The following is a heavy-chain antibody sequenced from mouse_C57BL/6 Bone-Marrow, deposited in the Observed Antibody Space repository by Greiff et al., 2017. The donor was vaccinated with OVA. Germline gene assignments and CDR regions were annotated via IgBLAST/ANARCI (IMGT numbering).Heavy chain of an antibody. D-gene: IGHD1-1*01. J-gene: IGHJ4*01. CDR3: ARQDYGSSPYYAMDY. CDR2: INPNNGGT. Sequence: EVQLQQSGPELVKPGASVKIPCKASGYTFTDYNMDWVKQSHGKSLEWIGDINPNNGGTIYNQKFKGKATLTVYKSSSTAYMELRSLTSEDTAVYYCARQDYGSSPYYAMDYWGQGTSVTVSS. V-gene: IGHV1-18*01. CDR1: GYTFTDYN.